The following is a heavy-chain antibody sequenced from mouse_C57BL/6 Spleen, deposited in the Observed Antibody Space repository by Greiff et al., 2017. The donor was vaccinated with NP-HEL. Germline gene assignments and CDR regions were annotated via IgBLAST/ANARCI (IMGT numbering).Heavy chain of an antibody. D-gene: IGHD1-1*01. V-gene: IGHV1-55*01. CDR3: ARGRYYGSSPWYFDV. Sequence: VQLQQPGAELVKPGASVKMSCKASGYTFTSYWITWVKQRPGQGLEWIGDIYPGSGSTNYNEKFKSKATLTVDTSSSTAYMQLSSLTSEDSAVYYCARGRYYGSSPWYFDVWGTGTTVTVSS. CDR1: GYTFTSYW. CDR2: IYPGSGST. J-gene: IGHJ1*03.